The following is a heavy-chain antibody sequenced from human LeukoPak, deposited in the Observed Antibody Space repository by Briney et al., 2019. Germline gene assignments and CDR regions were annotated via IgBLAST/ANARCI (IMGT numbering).Heavy chain of an antibody. J-gene: IGHJ5*02. CDR2: IYYSGST. V-gene: IGHV4-30-4*01. CDR3: ARDSGYDILTGGINWFDP. CDR1: GGSISSGDYY. D-gene: IGHD3-9*01. Sequence: SQTLSLTCTVSGGSISSGDYYWSWIRQPPGKGLEWIGYIYYSGSTYYNPSLKSRVTISVDTSKNQFSLKLSSVTAADTAVYYCARDSGYDILTGGINWFDPWGQGTLVTVSS.